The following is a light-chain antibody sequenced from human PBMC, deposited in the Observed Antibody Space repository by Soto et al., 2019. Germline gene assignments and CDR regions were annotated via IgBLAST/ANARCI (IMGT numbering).Light chain of an antibody. V-gene: IGKV3-15*01. J-gene: IGKJ1*01. CDR2: GAS. CDR3: QQYNNWWT. CDR1: QSVSNN. Sequence: EIVMTQSPATLSVSPGERATISCRASQSVSNNLAWYQKKPGQAPRLLIYGASTWAAGIPARFSGSGSGTEFTLTISSLQAEDFAYYYCQQYNNWWTFGQGTRVDIK.